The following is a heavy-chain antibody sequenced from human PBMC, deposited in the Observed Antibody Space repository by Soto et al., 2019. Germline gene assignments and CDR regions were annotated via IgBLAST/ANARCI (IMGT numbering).Heavy chain of an antibody. V-gene: IGHV3-13*01. CDR1: GFTFSSYD. Sequence: GGSLRLSCAASGFTFSSYDMHWVRQATGKGLEWVSAIGTAGDTYYPGSVKGRFTISRENAKTSLYLQMNSLRXEDTAVYYCARGAYSSGWVLSYDYWGQGTLVTVSS. CDR3: ARGAYSSGWVLSYDY. J-gene: IGHJ4*02. CDR2: IGTAGDT. D-gene: IGHD6-19*01.